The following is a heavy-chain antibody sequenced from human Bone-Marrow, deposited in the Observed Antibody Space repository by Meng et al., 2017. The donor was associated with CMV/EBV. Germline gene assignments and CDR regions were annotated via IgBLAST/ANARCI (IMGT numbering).Heavy chain of an antibody. CDR2: INPNSGDT. CDR1: GYTFTGYY. V-gene: IGHV1-2*02. D-gene: IGHD4-11*01. J-gene: IGHJ4*02. Sequence: QVQLVQSGAEVTKPGASVRVSCKASGYTFTGYYLHWVRQAPGQGLEWMGWINPNSGDTNYAQNFQGRVTMTRDTSLATAYMELSSLRSDDTAVYYCARGRSTGFDYWGQGALVTVSS. CDR3: ARGRSTGFDY.